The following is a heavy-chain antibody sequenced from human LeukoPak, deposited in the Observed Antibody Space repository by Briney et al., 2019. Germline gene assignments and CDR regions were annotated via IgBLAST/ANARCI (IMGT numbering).Heavy chain of an antibody. CDR3: ARGFALDF. J-gene: IGHJ3*01. V-gene: IGHV6-1*01. Sequence: SQTLSLTCHISGDTVSSNSAAWNWIRQSPSRGLEWLGRTYYRSKWYYDYAVSLKSRITISPDTSKNQFSLQLNSVTADDTAVYYCARGFALDFWGQGTMVTVSS. CDR1: GDTVSSNSAA. CDR2: TYYRSKWYY.